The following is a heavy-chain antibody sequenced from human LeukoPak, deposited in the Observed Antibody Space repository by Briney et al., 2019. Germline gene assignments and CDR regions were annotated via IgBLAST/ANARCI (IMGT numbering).Heavy chain of an antibody. D-gene: IGHD3-22*01. CDR3: ARCGGNYYDSSGYCYAPAY. J-gene: IGHJ4*02. Sequence: GGSLRLSCAASGFTFDDYGMSWVRQAPGKGLEWVSGINWNGGSTGYADSVKGRFTISRDNAKNSLYLQMNSLRAEDTALYYCARCGGNYYDSSGYCYAPAYWGQGTLVTVSS. CDR2: INWNGGST. V-gene: IGHV3-20*04. CDR1: GFTFDDYG.